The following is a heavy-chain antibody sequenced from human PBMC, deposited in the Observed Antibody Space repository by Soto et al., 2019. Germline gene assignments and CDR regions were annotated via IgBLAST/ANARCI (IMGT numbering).Heavy chain of an antibody. J-gene: IGHJ4*02. V-gene: IGHV4-31*03. Sequence: QVQLQESGPGLVKPSQTLSLTCSVSGGSISRGGYYWSWIRQHPGKGLEWIGYLYYTGSTSYNPSLKIRPNLSVDTSKNQFSLKLSSVTAADTAVYYCASFRVWPAYYFDYWGQGTLVTVSS. CDR3: ASFRVWPAYYFDY. D-gene: IGHD3-10*01. CDR1: GGSISRGGYY. CDR2: LYYTGST.